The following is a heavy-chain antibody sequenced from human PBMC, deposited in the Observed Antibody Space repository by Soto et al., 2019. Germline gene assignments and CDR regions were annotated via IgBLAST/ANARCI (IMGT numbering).Heavy chain of an antibody. Sequence: QVLLQESGPGQVKPSETLSLTCTVSGGSIGSYHWSWVRQPPGKGLEWIASVYYTGTTNYNPSLGSRVTISIDAPGNRFSMEITSATAADTAIYYCARDTVLTGMFDFWGQGTLVTVSS. D-gene: IGHD4-17*01. CDR1: GGSIGSYH. J-gene: IGHJ4*02. CDR2: VYYTGTT. V-gene: IGHV4-59*01. CDR3: ARDTVLTGMFDF.